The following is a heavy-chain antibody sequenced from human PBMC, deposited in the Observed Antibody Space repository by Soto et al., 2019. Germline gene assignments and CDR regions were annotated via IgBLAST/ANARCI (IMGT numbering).Heavy chain of an antibody. J-gene: IGHJ4*02. Sequence: PGGSLRLSCAASGFTFSSYSMSWVRQAPGKGLEWVSAISGSGGSTYYADSVKGRFTISRDNSKNTLYLQMNSLRAEDTAVYYCAKGPRYGRVFYFDYWGQGTLVTVSS. CDR2: ISGSGGST. CDR3: AKGPRYGRVFYFDY. D-gene: IGHD4-17*01. CDR1: GFTFSSYS. V-gene: IGHV3-23*01.